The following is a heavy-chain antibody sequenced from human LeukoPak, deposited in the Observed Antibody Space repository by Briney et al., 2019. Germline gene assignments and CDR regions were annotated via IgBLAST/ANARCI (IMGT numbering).Heavy chain of an antibody. D-gene: IGHD3-3*01. CDR3: AKDFWGVNGNSYYFDY. CDR1: GFTFSSYA. CDR2: ISGSGGST. V-gene: IGHV3-23*01. J-gene: IGHJ4*02. Sequence: GGSLRLSCAASGFTFSSYAMSWVRQAPGKGLEWVSAISGSGGSTYYADSVKGRFTISRDNSKNTLYLQMNSLRAEDTAVYYCAKDFWGVNGNSYYFDYWGQGPLVTVS.